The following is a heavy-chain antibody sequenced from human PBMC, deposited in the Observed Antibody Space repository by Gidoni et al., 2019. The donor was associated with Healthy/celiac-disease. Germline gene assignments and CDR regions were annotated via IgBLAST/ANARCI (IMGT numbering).Heavy chain of an antibody. Sequence: EVQLVESGGGLVQPGGSLRLSCSASGFTFSSYAKHWVRQAPGKGLEYVSAISSNGGSTYYADSVKGRFTISRDNSKNTLYLQMSSLRAEDTAVYYCVKSLDYGDYRYYFDYWGQGTLVTVSS. CDR3: VKSLDYGDYRYYFDY. V-gene: IGHV3-64D*06. J-gene: IGHJ4*02. CDR2: ISSNGGST. CDR1: GFTFSSYA. D-gene: IGHD4-17*01.